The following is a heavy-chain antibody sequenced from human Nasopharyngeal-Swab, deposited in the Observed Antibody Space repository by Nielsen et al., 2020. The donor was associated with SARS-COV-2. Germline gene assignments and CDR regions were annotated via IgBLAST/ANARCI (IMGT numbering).Heavy chain of an antibody. V-gene: IGHV3-23*01. Sequence: GEYLKISCAASGFTFSSYAMSWVRQAPGKGLEWVSAISGSCGSTYYADSVKGRVTISRDNSKNTLYLQMNSLRAEDTAVYYCAMAMDFALDYWGQGTLVTVSS. CDR3: AMAMDFALDY. CDR2: ISGSCGST. CDR1: GFTFSSYA. J-gene: IGHJ4*02. D-gene: IGHD2-2*03.